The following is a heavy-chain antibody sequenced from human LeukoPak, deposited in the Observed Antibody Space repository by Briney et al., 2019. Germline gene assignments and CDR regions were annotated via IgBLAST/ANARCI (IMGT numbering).Heavy chain of an antibody. CDR1: GGSISSGDYY. CDR2: IYYSGST. Sequence: SETLSLTCTVSGGSISSGDYYWSWIRQPPGKGLEWIGYIYYSGSTYYNPSLKSRVTISVDTSKNQFSLKLSSVTAADTAVYYCARHTKFWMATIRGYFDYWGQGTLVTVSS. V-gene: IGHV4-30-4*01. J-gene: IGHJ4*02. D-gene: IGHD5-24*01. CDR3: ARHTKFWMATIRGYFDY.